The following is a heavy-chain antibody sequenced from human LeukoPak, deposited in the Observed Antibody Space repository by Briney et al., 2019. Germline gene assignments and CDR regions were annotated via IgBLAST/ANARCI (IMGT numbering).Heavy chain of an antibody. CDR1: GYSFTSYW. CDR2: IYPSDSDT. J-gene: IGHJ3*02. Sequence: RGESLKISCKGSGYSFTSYWIGWVRQMPGKGLEWMGIIYPSDSDTRYSPSFQGQVTISADKSISTAYLQWSSLKASDTAMYYCASQGVVVTATYGLGAFDIWGQGTMVTVSS. V-gene: IGHV5-51*01. D-gene: IGHD2-21*02. CDR3: ASQGVVVTATYGLGAFDI.